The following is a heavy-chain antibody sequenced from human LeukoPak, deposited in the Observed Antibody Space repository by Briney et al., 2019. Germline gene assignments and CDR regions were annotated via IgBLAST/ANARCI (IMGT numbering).Heavy chain of an antibody. CDR3: AKDLHSAGDNDY. CDR2: ISYDGSNK. Sequence: GRSLRLSCAASGFTFSSYGMHWVRQAPGKGLEWVAVISYDGSNKCYADSVKGRFTISRDNSKNTLYLQMNSLRAEDTAVYYCAKDLHSAGDNDYWGQGTLVTVSS. V-gene: IGHV3-30*18. D-gene: IGHD7-27*01. J-gene: IGHJ4*02. CDR1: GFTFSSYG.